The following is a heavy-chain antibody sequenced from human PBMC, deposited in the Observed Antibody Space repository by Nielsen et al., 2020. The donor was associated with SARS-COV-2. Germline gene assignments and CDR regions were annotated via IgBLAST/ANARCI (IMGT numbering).Heavy chain of an antibody. J-gene: IGHJ4*02. Sequence: GESLKISCAASGLSFSRYWMSWVRQAPGKGLEWVANINEDGSVKYYVDSVKGRFTISRDNSKNTLYLQMNSLRAEDTAVYYCARDNSWGNYFDYWGQGTLVTVSS. CDR1: GLSFSRYW. V-gene: IGHV3-7*01. CDR2: INEDGSVK. CDR3: ARDNSWGNYFDY. D-gene: IGHD3-16*01.